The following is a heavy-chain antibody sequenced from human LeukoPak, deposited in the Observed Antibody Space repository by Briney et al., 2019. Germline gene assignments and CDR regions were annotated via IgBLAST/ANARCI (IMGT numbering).Heavy chain of an antibody. Sequence: GGSLRLSCAASGFTFSNYGMHWVRQAPGEELEWVAVISFDGGDKKYADSVKGRFTISRDNSKNTLYLQMNSLRAEDTAVYYCAKDLTSGSAEYYFDYWGQGTLVTVSS. D-gene: IGHD3-10*01. V-gene: IGHV3-30*18. CDR2: ISFDGGDK. CDR3: AKDLTSGSAEYYFDY. J-gene: IGHJ4*02. CDR1: GFTFSNYG.